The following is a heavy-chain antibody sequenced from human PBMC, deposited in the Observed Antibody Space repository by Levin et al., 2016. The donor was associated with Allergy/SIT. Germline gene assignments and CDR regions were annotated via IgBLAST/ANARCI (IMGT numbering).Heavy chain of an antibody. Sequence: GSLRLSCTVSGGSISGYYWNWIRQPPGKGLEWIGYIYDSGSAKYNPSLKSRVTISVDTSKNQFSLQLSSVTAADTAVYYCARGGTTETTSYGVDVWGLGTTVTVSS. J-gene: IGHJ6*02. CDR3: ARGGTTETTSYGVDV. CDR1: GGSISGYY. V-gene: IGHV4-59*01. CDR2: IYDSGSA. D-gene: IGHD1-1*01.